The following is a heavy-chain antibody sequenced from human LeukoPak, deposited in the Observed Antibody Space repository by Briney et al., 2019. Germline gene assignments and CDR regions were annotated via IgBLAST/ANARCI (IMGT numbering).Heavy chain of an antibody. V-gene: IGHV3-23*01. CDR1: GFTFSSYT. CDR3: AKDPEMATIMGDWFDP. D-gene: IGHD5-24*01. J-gene: IGHJ5*02. CDR2: ISGSGGST. Sequence: GGSLRLSCAASGFTFSSYTMTWVRQAPGKGLEWVSGISGSGGSTYYADSVKGRFTISRDNSKNTLYLQMNSLRAEDTAVYYCAKDPEMATIMGDWFDPWGQGTLVTVSS.